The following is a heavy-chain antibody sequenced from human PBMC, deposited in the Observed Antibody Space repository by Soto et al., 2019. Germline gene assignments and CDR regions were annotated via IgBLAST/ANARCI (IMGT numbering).Heavy chain of an antibody. D-gene: IGHD3-10*01. CDR3: ASSYGSGSYYHPLGYSEY. CDR2: IYPGYSDT. J-gene: IGHJ4*02. CDR1: AYSFTSYW. V-gene: IGHV5-51*01. Sequence: GDSLKISCKASAYSFTSYWIGWVRQMPGKFLEWMGIIYPGYSDTRYSPSFQVQVTISADKSISTAYLQWSSLKASDTPMYYCASSYGSGSYYHPLGYSEYWGQGTLVIVSS.